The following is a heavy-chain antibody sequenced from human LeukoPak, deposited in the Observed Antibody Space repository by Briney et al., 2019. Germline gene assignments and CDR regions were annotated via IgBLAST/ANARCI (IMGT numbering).Heavy chain of an antibody. J-gene: IGHJ6*03. V-gene: IGHV1-69*05. CDR2: IIPIFGTA. CDR1: GGTFSSYA. Sequence: ASVKVSCKASGGTFSSYALSWVRQAPGQGLEWMGGIIPIFGTANYAQKFQGRVTITTDESTSTAYMELSSLRSEDTAVYYCARGGGFDFWADYYYYMDVWGKGTTVTVSS. D-gene: IGHD3/OR15-3a*01. CDR3: ARGGGFDFWADYYYYMDV.